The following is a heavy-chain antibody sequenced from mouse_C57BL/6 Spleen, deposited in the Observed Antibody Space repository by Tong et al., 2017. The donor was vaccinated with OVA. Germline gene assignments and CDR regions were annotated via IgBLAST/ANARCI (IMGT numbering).Heavy chain of an antibody. CDR3: ARKDYYYGSSPFVDY. Sequence: EVQLQASGGGLVKPGGSLKLSCAASGFTFSDYGMHWVRQAPEKGLEWVAYISSGSSTIYYADTVKGRFTISRDNAKNTLCLQMTRQRYEETDMYYCARKDYYYGSSPFVDYWGQGTTHTVAS. J-gene: IGHJ2*01. V-gene: IGHV5-17*01. CDR2: ISSGSSTI. CDR1: GFTFSDYG. D-gene: IGHD1-1*01.